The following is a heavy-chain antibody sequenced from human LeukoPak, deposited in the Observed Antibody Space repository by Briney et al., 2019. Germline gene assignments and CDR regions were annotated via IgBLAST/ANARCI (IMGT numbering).Heavy chain of an antibody. CDR1: GFTVSSNY. D-gene: IGHD1-26*01. CDR2: IKQDGSEK. J-gene: IGHJ3*02. V-gene: IGHV3-7*01. CDR3: ARAGGTYYGIAFDI. Sequence: GGSLRLSCAASGFTVSSNYMTWVRQAPGKGLEWVANIKQDGSEKYYVDSVKGRFTISRDNAKNSLYLQMNSLRAEDTAVYCCARAGGTYYGIAFDIWGQGTMVTVSS.